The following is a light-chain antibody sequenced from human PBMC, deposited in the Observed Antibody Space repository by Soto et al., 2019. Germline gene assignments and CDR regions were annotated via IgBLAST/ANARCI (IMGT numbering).Light chain of an antibody. J-gene: IGKJ5*01. Sequence: QMTQCPYPLSVSVRHRVTMSSRASQDIRNDLAWYQQKPGKAPNLLIFAAVNLQSGVPSRFRGGGSGTHYTLTISSLQPDDFATYYCQQYNSYLITFGQGTRLEIK. V-gene: IGKV1-6*01. CDR2: AAV. CDR1: QDIRND. CDR3: QQYNSYLIT.